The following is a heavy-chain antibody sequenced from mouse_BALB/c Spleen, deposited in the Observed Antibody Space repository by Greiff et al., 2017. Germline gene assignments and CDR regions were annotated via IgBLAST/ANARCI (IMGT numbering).Heavy chain of an antibody. D-gene: IGHD1-1*01. V-gene: IGHV2-9*02. CDR1: GFSLTSYG. CDR2: IWAGGST. Sequence: VKLVESGPGLVAPSQSLSITCTVSGFSLTSYGVHWVRQPPGKGLEWLGVIWAGGSTNYNSALMSRLSISKDNSKSQVFLKMNSLQTDDTAMYYCARDESYYYGSDYAMDYWGQGTSVTVSS. J-gene: IGHJ4*01. CDR3: ARDESYYYGSDYAMDY.